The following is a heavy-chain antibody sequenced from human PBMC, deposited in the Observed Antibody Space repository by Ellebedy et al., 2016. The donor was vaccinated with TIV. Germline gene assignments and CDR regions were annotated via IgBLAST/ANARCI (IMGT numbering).Heavy chain of an antibody. CDR1: GFTFRSHG. J-gene: IGHJ4*02. CDR2: ISSDGSNK. CDR3: ARGGSSGSSVY. D-gene: IGHD3-10*01. V-gene: IGHV3-30*03. Sequence: GESLKISXVASGFTFRSHGIYWVRQAPGQGLEWVAVISSDGSNKYYADSVKGRFTISRDNSKNTLYLQMNSLRTDDMAVYYCARGGSSGSSVYWGQGTLVTVSS.